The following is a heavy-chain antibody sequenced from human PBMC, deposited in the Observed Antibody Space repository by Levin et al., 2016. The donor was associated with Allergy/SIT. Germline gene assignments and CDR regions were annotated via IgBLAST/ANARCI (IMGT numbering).Heavy chain of an antibody. J-gene: IGHJ4*02. Sequence: WIRQPPGKGLEWVGFIRSKAYGGTTEYAASVKGRFTISRDDSKSIAYLQMNSLKTEDTAVYYCTRGLGFSGWHRDYWGQGTLVTVSS. D-gene: IGHD6-19*01. CDR2: IRSKAYGGTT. V-gene: IGHV3-49*02. CDR3: TRGLGFSGWHRDY.